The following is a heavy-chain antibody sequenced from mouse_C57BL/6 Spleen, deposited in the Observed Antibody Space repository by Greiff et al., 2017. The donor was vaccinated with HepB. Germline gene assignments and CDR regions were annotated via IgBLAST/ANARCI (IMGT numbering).Heavy chain of an antibody. J-gene: IGHJ1*03. CDR2: INPNYGTT. V-gene: IGHV1-39*01. CDR3: ARGGSTNWYFDV. D-gene: IGHD5-1*01. Sequence: EVQLQQSGPELVKPGASVKISCKASGYSFTDYNLTWVKQSNGKSLEWIGVINPNYGTTSYNQKFKGKATLTVDQSSSTAYMQLNSQTSEDSAVYYGARGGSTNWYFDVWGTGTTVTVSS. CDR1: GYSFTDYN.